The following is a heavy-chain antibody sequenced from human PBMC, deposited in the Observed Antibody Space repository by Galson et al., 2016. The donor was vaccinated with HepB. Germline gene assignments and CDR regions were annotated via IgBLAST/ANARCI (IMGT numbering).Heavy chain of an antibody. J-gene: IGHJ4*02. V-gene: IGHV3-11*06. CDR2: ISDNSLYT. CDR1: GFTFGDHY. Sequence: SLRLSCAGAGFTFGDHYIHWIRQVPGKGLAWIAYISDNSLYTTLADSVEGRFTISRDNAEDSLYLQMNNLRAEDSAIYYCAREYAPAAGGGFDYWGQGTLVTVAS. CDR3: AREYAPAAGGGFDY. D-gene: IGHD6-13*01.